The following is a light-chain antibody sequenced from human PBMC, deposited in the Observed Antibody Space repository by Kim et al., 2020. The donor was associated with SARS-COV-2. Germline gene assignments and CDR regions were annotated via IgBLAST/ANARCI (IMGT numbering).Light chain of an antibody. CDR1: KLGDKY. J-gene: IGLJ1*01. V-gene: IGLV3-1*01. Sequence: SYELTHPPSVSVSPGQTATITCSGDKLGDKYACWYQQKPGQSPVLVIYQDNKRPSGIPERFSGSNSGNTATLTISGTQAMDEADYYCQAWDSSTVVFGTGTKVTVL. CDR3: QAWDSSTVV. CDR2: QDN.